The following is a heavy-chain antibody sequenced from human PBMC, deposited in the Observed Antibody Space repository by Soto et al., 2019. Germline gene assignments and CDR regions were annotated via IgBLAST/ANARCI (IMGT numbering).Heavy chain of an antibody. Sequence: ASVKVSCKASGYTFTSYGISWVRQAPGQGLEWMGWISAYNGNTNYAQKLQGRVTMTTDTSTSTAYMELRSLRSDDTAVYYCARDGRVTTVRYYGMDVWGQGTTVPASS. CDR1: GYTFTSYG. V-gene: IGHV1-18*04. CDR3: ARDGRVTTVRYYGMDV. CDR2: ISAYNGNT. J-gene: IGHJ6*02. D-gene: IGHD4-4*01.